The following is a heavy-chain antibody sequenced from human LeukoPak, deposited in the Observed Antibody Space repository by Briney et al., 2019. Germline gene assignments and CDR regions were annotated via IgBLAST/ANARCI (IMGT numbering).Heavy chain of an antibody. D-gene: IGHD3-22*01. Sequence: SETLSLTCTVSGGSISSYYWSWIREPPGKGLEWIGYIYYSGSTNYNPSLKSRVTISVDTSKNQFSLKLSSVTAADTAVYYCARVPYYYDSSGSFDIWGQGIMVTVSS. V-gene: IGHV4-59*01. CDR2: IYYSGST. CDR1: GGSISSYY. CDR3: ARVPYYYDSSGSFDI. J-gene: IGHJ3*02.